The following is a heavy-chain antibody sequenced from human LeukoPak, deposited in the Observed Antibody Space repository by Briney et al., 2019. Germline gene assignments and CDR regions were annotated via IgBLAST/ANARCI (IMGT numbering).Heavy chain of an antibody. Sequence: GESLRLSCAASEFIFSTYGMSWVRQAPGKGLEWVSAISGSGGSTYYIDSVKGRFTISRDNSKNTLCLQMNSLRAEDTAVYYCAKYGMVANGYFDYWGQGTLVTVSS. CDR2: ISGSGGST. J-gene: IGHJ4*02. V-gene: IGHV3-23*01. CDR3: AKYGMVANGYFDY. D-gene: IGHD5-12*01. CDR1: EFIFSTYG.